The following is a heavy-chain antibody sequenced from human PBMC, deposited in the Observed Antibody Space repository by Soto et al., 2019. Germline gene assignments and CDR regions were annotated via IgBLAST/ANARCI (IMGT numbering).Heavy chain of an antibody. CDR2: ISYDGTYK. CDR1: GFTFNVFG. V-gene: IGHV3-30*18. D-gene: IGHD4-4*01. J-gene: IGHJ6*02. Sequence: PGGSLRLSCAASGFTFNVFGMHWVRQAPGKGLEWVAIISYDGTYKYYADSVKGRFTISRDNSKNTLYLQMNSLRAEDTAAYYCAKDLTVNQDYNYGLDVWGQGTTVTVSS. CDR3: AKDLTVNQDYNYGLDV.